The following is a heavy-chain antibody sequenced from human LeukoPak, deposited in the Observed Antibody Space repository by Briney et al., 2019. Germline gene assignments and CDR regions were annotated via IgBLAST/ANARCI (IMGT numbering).Heavy chain of an antibody. V-gene: IGHV4-34*01. J-gene: IGHJ5*02. D-gene: IGHD3-10*01. CDR3: ARGRITMVRGVIKGNNWFDP. Sequence: ASETLSLTCAVYGGSFSGYYWSWIRQPPGKGLEWIGEISHSGSTNYNPSLKSRVTISVDTSKNQFSLKLSSVTAADTAVYYCARGRITMVRGVIKGNNWFDPWGQGTLVTVSS. CDR1: GGSFSGYY. CDR2: ISHSGST.